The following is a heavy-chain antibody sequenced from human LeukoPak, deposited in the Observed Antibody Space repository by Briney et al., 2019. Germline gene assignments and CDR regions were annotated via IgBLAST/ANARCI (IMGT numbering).Heavy chain of an antibody. V-gene: IGHV3-23*01. CDR1: GFTFSSYA. CDR3: ARDPRPNTGGLGIIY. CDR2: ISGSGGST. D-gene: IGHD5-18*01. J-gene: IGHJ4*02. Sequence: PGGSLRLSCAASGFTFSSYAMSWVRQAPGKGLEWVSAISGSGGSTYYADSVKGRFTISRDNSKNTLYLQMNSLRAEDTAVYYCARDPRPNTGGLGIIYWGQGTLVTVSS.